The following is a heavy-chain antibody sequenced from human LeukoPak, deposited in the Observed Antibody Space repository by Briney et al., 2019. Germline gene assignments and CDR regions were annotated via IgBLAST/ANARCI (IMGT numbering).Heavy chain of an antibody. Sequence: SVKVSCKASGGTFSSYAISWVRQAPGQGLEWMGRIIPILGIANYAQKFQGRVTITADKSTSTAYMELSSLTSEDTAVYYCATVLVYCSGGSCYLDYWGQGTLVTVSS. D-gene: IGHD2-15*01. J-gene: IGHJ4*02. V-gene: IGHV1-69*04. CDR1: GGTFSSYA. CDR3: ATVLVYCSGGSCYLDY. CDR2: IIPILGIA.